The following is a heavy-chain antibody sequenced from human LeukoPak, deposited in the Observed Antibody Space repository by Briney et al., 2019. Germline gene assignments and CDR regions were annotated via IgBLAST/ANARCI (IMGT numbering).Heavy chain of an antibody. V-gene: IGHV3-30-3*01. CDR3: ARAQTARIPYSSSSGGYNWFDP. D-gene: IGHD6-6*01. Sequence: GGSLRLSCAASGFTFSSYTMHWVRQAPGKGLEWVAIISYDGSNKYYADSVKGRFTISRDNSKNTVYLRMNSLRAEDTAVYYCARAQTARIPYSSSSGGYNWFDPWGQGTLVTVSS. J-gene: IGHJ5*02. CDR1: GFTFSSYT. CDR2: ISYDGSNK.